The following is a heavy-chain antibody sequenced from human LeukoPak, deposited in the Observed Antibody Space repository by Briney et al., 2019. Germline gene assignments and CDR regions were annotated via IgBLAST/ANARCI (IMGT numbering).Heavy chain of an antibody. CDR1: GFTFGTSA. V-gene: IGHV3-23*01. CDR2: FGRSGSDT. D-gene: IGHD6-13*01. Sequence: VGSLRLSCAASGFTFGTSAMSWVRQAPGKGPEWVSTFGRSGSDTYYSDSVKGRLTIFRDNSKNTLYLQMNSLRDEDTAVYYCAKGSLGSWYYFDYWGQGTLVTVSS. CDR3: AKGSLGSWYYFDY. J-gene: IGHJ4*02.